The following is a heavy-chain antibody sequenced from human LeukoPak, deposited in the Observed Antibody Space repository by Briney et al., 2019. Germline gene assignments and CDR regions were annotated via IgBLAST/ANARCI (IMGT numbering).Heavy chain of an antibody. J-gene: IGHJ4*02. D-gene: IGHD5-24*01. CDR2: IYYSGSP. CDR3: ARLGFQMDFDY. V-gene: IGHV4-39*01. Sequence: PSETLPLTCTVSGGSISSSSYYWGWIRQPPGKGLEWIGSIYYSGSPYYNPSLKSRVTISVDTSKNQFSLKLSSVTAADTAVYYCARLGFQMDFDYWGQGTLATVSS. CDR1: GGSISSSSYY.